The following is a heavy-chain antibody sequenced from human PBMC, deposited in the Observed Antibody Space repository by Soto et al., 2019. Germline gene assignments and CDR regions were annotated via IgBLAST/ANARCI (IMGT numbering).Heavy chain of an antibody. J-gene: IGHJ6*03. CDR3: AGRGLYYYGMGRNPLYFYCYLDV. CDR1: GGSISSYY. CDR2: IYYSGST. Sequence: SETLSLTCTVSGGSISSYYWSWIRQPPGKGLEWIGYIYYSGSTNYNPSLKSRVTISVDTSKNQFSLKLSSVTAADTAVYYCAGRGLYYYGMGRNPLYFYCYLDVWGKGTPVTVSS. V-gene: IGHV4-59*08. D-gene: IGHD3-10*01.